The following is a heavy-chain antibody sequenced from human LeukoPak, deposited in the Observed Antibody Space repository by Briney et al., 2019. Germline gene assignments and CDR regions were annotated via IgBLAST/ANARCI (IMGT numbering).Heavy chain of an antibody. D-gene: IGHD4-17*01. CDR1: GGSFSGYY. Sequence: ASETLSLTCAVYGGSFSGYYWSWIRQPPGKGLEWIGEINHSGSTNYNPSLKSRVTISVDTSKNQFSLKLSSVTAADTAVYYCASAYTVTTSGFDYWGQGTLVTVSS. CDR3: ASAYTVTTSGFDY. V-gene: IGHV4-34*01. CDR2: INHSGST. J-gene: IGHJ4*02.